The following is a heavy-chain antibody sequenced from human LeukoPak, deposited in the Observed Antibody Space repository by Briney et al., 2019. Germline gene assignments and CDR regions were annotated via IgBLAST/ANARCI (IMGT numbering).Heavy chain of an antibody. J-gene: IGHJ4*02. D-gene: IGHD6-19*01. CDR3: ARQSSGWSMGFDY. CDR1: GGSISSYY. V-gene: IGHV4-59*01. CDR2: IYYSGST. Sequence: PSETLSLTCTVSGGSISSYYWSWIRQPPGKGLEWIGYIYYSGSTNYNPSLKSRVTISVDTSKNQFSLKLSSVAAADTAVYYCARQSSGWSMGFDYWGQGTLVTVSS.